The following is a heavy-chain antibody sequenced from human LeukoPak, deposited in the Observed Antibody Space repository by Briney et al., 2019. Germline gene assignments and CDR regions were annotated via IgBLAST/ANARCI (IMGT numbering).Heavy chain of an antibody. D-gene: IGHD3-22*01. Sequence: GGSLRLSCAASGFTFNSYGMSWVRQAPGKGLEWVSTITGSGGSTYYAGSVNGRFTISRDNSKNTLYVQMNSLRAEDTAVYYCVKGHSSCYRTGTGYWGQGTLVTVSS. V-gene: IGHV3-23*01. CDR1: GFTFNSYG. CDR2: ITGSGGST. J-gene: IGHJ4*02. CDR3: VKGHSSCYRTGTGY.